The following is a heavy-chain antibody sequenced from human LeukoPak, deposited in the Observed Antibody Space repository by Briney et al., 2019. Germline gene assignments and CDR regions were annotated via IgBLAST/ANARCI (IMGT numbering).Heavy chain of an antibody. CDR3: AKGGAGLSFDL. D-gene: IGHD3-10*01. J-gene: IGHJ2*01. Sequence: GGSLRLSCAASGFTFSSYGMHWVRQAPGKGLEWVAVIWYDGSNKYYADSVKGRFTISRDNSENTLYLQMNTLRAEDTAVYYCAKGGAGLSFDLWGRGTLVTVSS. V-gene: IGHV3-33*06. CDR1: GFTFSSYG. CDR2: IWYDGSNK.